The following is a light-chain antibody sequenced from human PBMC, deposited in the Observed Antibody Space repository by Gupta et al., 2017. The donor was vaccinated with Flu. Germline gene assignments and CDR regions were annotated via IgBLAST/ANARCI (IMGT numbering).Light chain of an antibody. J-gene: IGLJ2*01. CDR3: ATWIDALGGPV. CDR1: SSIGSPT. V-gene: IGLV1-44*01. Sequence: SSIGSPTVGRFQQVPGLAPRLLIFVHNQRPAGVPGRFSGSKSGTSASLTISGLQPEDEGDYYCATWIDALGGPVFGGGTKLVVL. CDR2: VHN.